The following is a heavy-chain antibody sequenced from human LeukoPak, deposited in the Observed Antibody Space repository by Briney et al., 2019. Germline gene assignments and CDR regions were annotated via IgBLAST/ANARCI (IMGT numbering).Heavy chain of an antibody. CDR3: ARYRGAVAGNYFDY. CDR2: IFYSGST. D-gene: IGHD6-19*01. J-gene: IGHJ4*02. CDR1: GGSISSSSYY. Sequence: SETLSLTCTVSGGSISSSSYYWAWIRQPPGKGLEWIGSIFYSGSTYYNPSLQSRVTISVDTSKNQFSLKLSSVTATDTAVYYCARYRGAVAGNYFDYWGQGTLVTVSS. V-gene: IGHV4-39*01.